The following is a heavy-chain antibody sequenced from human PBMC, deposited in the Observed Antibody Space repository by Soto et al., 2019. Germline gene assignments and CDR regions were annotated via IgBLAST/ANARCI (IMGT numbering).Heavy chain of an antibody. CDR3: ARGSHPYDFWSGYQGY. V-gene: IGHV3-30-3*01. D-gene: IGHD3-3*01. J-gene: IGHJ4*02. Sequence: GGSLRLSCAASGFTFSSYAMHWVRQAPGKGLEWVAVISYDGSNKYYADSVKGRFTISRDNSKNTLYLQMNSLRAEDTAVYYCARGSHPYDFWSGYQGYWGQGTLVTVSS. CDR2: ISYDGSNK. CDR1: GFTFSSYA.